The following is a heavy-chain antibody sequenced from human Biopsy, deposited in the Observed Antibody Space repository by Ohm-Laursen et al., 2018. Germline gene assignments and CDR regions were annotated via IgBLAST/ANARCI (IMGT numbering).Heavy chain of an antibody. D-gene: IGHD3-9*01. CDR3: ATKLTGYFHH. CDR2: NIPILGTG. CDR1: GGTFSNYG. J-gene: IGHJ1*01. V-gene: IGHV1-69*06. Sequence: GASVKVSCKGPGGTFSNYGVNWVRQAPGQGLEWLGGNIPILGTGNYAQKFQDRVTVAADTSTSTATMELRSLRSDDTAVHYCATKLTGYFHHWGQGTLVIVSS.